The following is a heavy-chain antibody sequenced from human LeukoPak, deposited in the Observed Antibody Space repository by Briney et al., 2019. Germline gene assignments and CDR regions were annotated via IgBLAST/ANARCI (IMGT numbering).Heavy chain of an antibody. CDR3: ANMQPVKGVFEI. Sequence: GGSLRLSCAASGFTFSSFAMSWVRQAPGKGLDWVSAISGGSDNTYYADSVKGRFTISRDNSKNTLDLHMSSLTADDTAVYYCANMQPVKGVFEIWGQGTRVTVSS. V-gene: IGHV3-23*01. D-gene: IGHD6-13*01. CDR2: ISGGSDNT. CDR1: GFTFSSFA. J-gene: IGHJ3*02.